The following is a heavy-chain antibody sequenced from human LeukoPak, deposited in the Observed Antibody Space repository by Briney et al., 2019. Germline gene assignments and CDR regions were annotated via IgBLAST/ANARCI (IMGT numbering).Heavy chain of an antibody. Sequence: SVKVSCKASGGTFSSYAISWVRQAPGQGLEWMGGIIPIFGTANYAQKFQGRVTITADKSTSTAYMELSSLRSEDTAVYYCARGQLEYYYYYYMDVWGKGTTVTVSS. D-gene: IGHD6-6*01. CDR3: ARGQLEYYYYYYMDV. CDR2: IIPIFGTA. J-gene: IGHJ6*03. CDR1: GGTFSSYA. V-gene: IGHV1-69*06.